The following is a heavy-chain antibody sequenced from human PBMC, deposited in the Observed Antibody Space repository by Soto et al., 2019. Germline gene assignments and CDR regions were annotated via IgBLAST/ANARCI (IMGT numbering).Heavy chain of an antibody. CDR3: VRDPPYYYDSSGYSGGY. Sequence: GGSLRLSCAASGFTVSSNYMSWVRQAPGKGLEWVSVIYSGGSTYYADSVKGRFTISRDNSKNTLYLQMNSLRAEDTAVYYCVRDPPYYYDSSGYSGGYWGQGTLVTVSS. CDR1: GFTVSSNY. V-gene: IGHV3-53*01. CDR2: IYSGGST. J-gene: IGHJ4*02. D-gene: IGHD3-22*01.